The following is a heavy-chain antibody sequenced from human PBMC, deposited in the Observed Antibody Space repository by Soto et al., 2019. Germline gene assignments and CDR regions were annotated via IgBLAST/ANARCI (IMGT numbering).Heavy chain of an antibody. V-gene: IGHV3-13*01. CDR1: GFTFSSYD. Sequence: VQLVESGGGLVQPGGSLRLSCAASGFTFSSYDMHWVRQATGKGLEWVSAIGTAGDTYYPGSVKGRFTISRENAKNSLYLQMNSLRAEDTAVYYCARSSGDYDFDYWGQGTLVTVSS. D-gene: IGHD4-17*01. CDR2: IGTAGDT. J-gene: IGHJ4*02. CDR3: ARSSGDYDFDY.